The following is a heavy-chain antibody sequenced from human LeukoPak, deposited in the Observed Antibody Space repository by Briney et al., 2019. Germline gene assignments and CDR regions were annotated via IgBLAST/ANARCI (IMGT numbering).Heavy chain of an antibody. Sequence: ASVKVSCKASGYIFNSYAMDWVRQAPGQGLEWMGWINTNTGNPTYAQGFTGRFVFSLDTSVSTAYLEISSLKAEDTAVYYCARARYCIGTTCPAGYYGMDVWGQGTTVTVSS. D-gene: IGHD2/OR15-2a*01. CDR3: ARARYCIGTTCPAGYYGMDV. CDR2: INTNTGNP. CDR1: GYIFNSYA. J-gene: IGHJ6*02. V-gene: IGHV7-4-1*02.